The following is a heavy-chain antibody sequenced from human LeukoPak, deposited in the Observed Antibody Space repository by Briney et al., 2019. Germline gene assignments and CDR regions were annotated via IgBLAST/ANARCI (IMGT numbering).Heavy chain of an antibody. CDR1: GDSISSGDYY. V-gene: IGHV4-61*02. J-gene: IGHJ4*02. D-gene: IGHD3-22*01. CDR3: ARAYYYDSSGPKD. CDR2: ISSSGST. Sequence: SETLSLTCTVSGDSISSGDYYWSWIRQPAGKGREWIGRISSSGSTNYNPSLKSRVTISVDTSKNQFSLKLSSVTAADTAVYYCARAYYYDSSGPKDWGQGTLVTVSS.